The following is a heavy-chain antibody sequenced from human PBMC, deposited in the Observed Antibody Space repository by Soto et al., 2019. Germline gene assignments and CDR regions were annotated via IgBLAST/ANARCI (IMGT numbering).Heavy chain of an antibody. CDR3: ADLRGDYYDSSGYYYHY. D-gene: IGHD3-22*01. CDR1: GFTFTSSA. J-gene: IGHJ4*02. CDR2: IVVGSGNT. Sequence: GASVKVSCKASGFTFTSSAVQWVRQARGQRLEWIGWIVVGSGNTNYAQKFQERVTITRDMSTSTAYMELSSLRSEDTAVYYCADLRGDYYDSSGYYYHYWGQGTLVTVSS. V-gene: IGHV1-58*01.